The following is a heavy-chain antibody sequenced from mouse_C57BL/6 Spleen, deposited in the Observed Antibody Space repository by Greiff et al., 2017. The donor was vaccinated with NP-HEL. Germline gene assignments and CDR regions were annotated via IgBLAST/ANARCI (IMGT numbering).Heavy chain of an antibody. CDR2: IYPGDGDT. CDR1: GYAFSSYW. J-gene: IGHJ2*01. CDR3: ARSYYGNYYFDY. D-gene: IGHD2-1*01. Sequence: QLQQSGAELVKPGASVKISCKASGYAFSSYWMNWVKQRPGKGLEWIGQIYPGDGDTNYNGKFKGKATLTADKSSSTAYMQLSSLTSEDSAVYFCARSYYGNYYFDYWGQGTTLTVSS. V-gene: IGHV1-80*01.